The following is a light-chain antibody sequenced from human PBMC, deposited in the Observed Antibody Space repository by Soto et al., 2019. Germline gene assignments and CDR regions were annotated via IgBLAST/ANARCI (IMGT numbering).Light chain of an antibody. V-gene: IGKV1-5*03. Sequence: DIQMTQSPSTLYASVGDRVTITCRASQSIGSSLAWFQQKPGKSPNLLIYKASSLESGVPSRFSGSGSGTEFTLTISPLQPDDFATYYCQHYNSSPLTFGGGTKVEIK. CDR3: QHYNSSPLT. CDR1: QSIGSS. J-gene: IGKJ4*01. CDR2: KAS.